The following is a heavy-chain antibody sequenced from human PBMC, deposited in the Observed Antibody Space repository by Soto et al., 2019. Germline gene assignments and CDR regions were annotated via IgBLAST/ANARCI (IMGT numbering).Heavy chain of an antibody. J-gene: IGHJ6*02. V-gene: IGHV3-30*18. D-gene: IGHD3-10*01. CDR2: ISYDGSSK. Sequence: QVQLVESGGGVVQPGRSLRLSCAASGFTCSSYGMHWVRQAPGKGLEWVAVISYDGSSKYYADSVKGRFTISRDNSKNTLYLQMNSLRTEDTAVYYCAKSRGSGNNGMDVWGQGTTVTVSS. CDR1: GFTCSSYG. CDR3: AKSRGSGNNGMDV.